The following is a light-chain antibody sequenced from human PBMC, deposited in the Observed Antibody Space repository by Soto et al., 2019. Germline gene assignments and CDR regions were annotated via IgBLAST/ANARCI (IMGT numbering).Light chain of an antibody. CDR1: QSIKNY. J-gene: IGKJ1*01. CDR2: AAS. V-gene: IGKV1-39*01. CDR3: QQSYTTPIT. Sequence: DFQMTQSPSTLSASVGDRVTITCRASQSIKNYLNWYQQKPGKAPKLLIYAASSLQSGVPSRFSGSGSGTDFTLTISSLQPEDFATYYCQQSYTTPITFGQGTKVEIK.